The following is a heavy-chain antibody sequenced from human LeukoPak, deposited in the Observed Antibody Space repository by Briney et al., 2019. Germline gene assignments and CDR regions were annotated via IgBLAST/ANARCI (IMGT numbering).Heavy chain of an antibody. CDR2: ISSSSGTI. J-gene: IGHJ4*02. CDR1: GLTFSSYS. Sequence: PGGSLRLSCAASGLTFSSYSMNWVRQAPGKGLEWVSYISSSSGTIYYADSVKGRFTISRDDAKNSLYLQMNSLRAEDTAVYYCARDMMFGYFDYWGQGTLVTVSS. V-gene: IGHV3-48*04. CDR3: ARDMMFGYFDY. D-gene: IGHD3/OR15-3a*01.